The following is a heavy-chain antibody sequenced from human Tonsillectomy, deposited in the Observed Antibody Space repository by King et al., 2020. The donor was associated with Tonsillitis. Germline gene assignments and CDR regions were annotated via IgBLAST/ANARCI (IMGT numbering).Heavy chain of an antibody. CDR2: IGTAGDT. J-gene: IGHJ6*01. D-gene: IGHD6-25*01. V-gene: IGHV3-13*04. Sequence: VQLVESGGGLVQPGGSLRLSCAASGFTFSSYDVHWVRQATGKGLEWVSAIGTAGDTYYPGSLKGRFTISRENAKNSLYLQMNSLRAGDTAVYYCARDLGSASAPTLFPLVSCENSPSDTSSVAVGCLAQDV. CDR1: GFTFSSYD. CDR3: ARDLGSASAPTLFPLVSCENSPSDTSSVAVGCLAQDV.